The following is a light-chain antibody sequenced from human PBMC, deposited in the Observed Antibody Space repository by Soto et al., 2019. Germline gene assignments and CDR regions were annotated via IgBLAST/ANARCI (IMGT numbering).Light chain of an antibody. CDR1: RSITTH. CDR3: QESYSTPYT. CDR2: GAS. Sequence: DIQMTQSPSSLSASVGDRVTITCRASRSITTHLNWYQQKPGKAPKLLIYGASSLQSGVPSRFSGSGSGTDFTLTISSLQPEDFATYYCQESYSTPYTFGQGNKLQIK. J-gene: IGKJ2*01. V-gene: IGKV1-39*01.